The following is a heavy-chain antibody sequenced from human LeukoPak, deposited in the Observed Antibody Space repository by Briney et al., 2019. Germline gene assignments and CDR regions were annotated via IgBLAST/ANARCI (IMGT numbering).Heavy chain of an antibody. CDR1: GGTFSSYA. D-gene: IGHD3-22*01. CDR2: IIPIFGTA. CDR3: ARAHRDYYDSSGYSDFDY. J-gene: IGHJ4*02. Sequence: SVKVSCKASGGTFSSYAISWVRQAPGQGLEWMGRIIPIFGTANYAQKFQGRVTITTDESTSTAYMELSSLRSEDTAVYYCARAHRDYYDSSGYSDFDYWGQGTLVTVPS. V-gene: IGHV1-69*05.